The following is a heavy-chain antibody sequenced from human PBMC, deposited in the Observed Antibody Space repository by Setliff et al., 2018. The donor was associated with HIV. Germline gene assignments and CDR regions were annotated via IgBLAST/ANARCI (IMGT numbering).Heavy chain of an antibody. D-gene: IGHD6-25*01. CDR3: ARYSPRGYTLTGPY. V-gene: IGHV4-59*01. CDR1: GGSISSYY. Sequence: SETLSLTCIVSGGSISSYYWSWIRQPPGEGLEWIGYIYYSGSTKHNPSLKSRVTISLDTSKNQFSLKLTSVTAADTAVYYCARYSPRGYTLTGPYWGQGTLVTVSS. J-gene: IGHJ4*02. CDR2: IYYSGST.